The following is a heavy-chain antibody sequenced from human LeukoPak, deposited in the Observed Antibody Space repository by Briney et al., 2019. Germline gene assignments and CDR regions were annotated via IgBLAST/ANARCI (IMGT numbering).Heavy chain of an antibody. Sequence: GGSLRLSCAASGFTFSNYWMHWVRRAPGKGLVWVSRNGGSGTRHADSVKGRFTISRDNAKNTLYLQMNSLRAEDTAVYYCARSARAFDIWGQGTMVTVSS. CDR2: NGGSGT. J-gene: IGHJ3*02. CDR1: GFTFSNYW. V-gene: IGHV3-74*01. CDR3: ARSARAFDI.